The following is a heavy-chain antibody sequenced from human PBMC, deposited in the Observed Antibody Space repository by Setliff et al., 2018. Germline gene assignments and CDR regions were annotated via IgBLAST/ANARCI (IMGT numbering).Heavy chain of an antibody. D-gene: IGHD2-2*01. Sequence: ASVKVSCKASGGTFSNYGVSWVRQAPGQGLEWMGWISCYDGNTRYARKIQGRVTLTTDTSTGTAYMEVRSLRSDDTAQYYCVRDRAAIVVGPPTAAFDIWGQGTMVTVSS. CDR1: GGTFSNYG. CDR2: ISCYDGNT. J-gene: IGHJ3*02. V-gene: IGHV1-18*01. CDR3: VRDRAAIVVGPPTAAFDI.